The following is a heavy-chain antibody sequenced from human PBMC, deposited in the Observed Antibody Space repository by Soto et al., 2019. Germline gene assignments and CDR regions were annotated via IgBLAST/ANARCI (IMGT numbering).Heavy chain of an antibody. V-gene: IGHV1-3*01. CDR1: GYTFTSYA. CDR2: INAGNGNT. D-gene: IGHD3-9*01. Sequence: ASVKVSCKASGYTFTSYAMHWVRQAPGQRLEWMGWINAGNGNTKYSQKFQGRVTITRDTSASTAYMELSSLRSEDTAVYYCARDKRRAGYYRDAFDIWGQGTMVTVSS. CDR3: ARDKRRAGYYRDAFDI. J-gene: IGHJ3*02.